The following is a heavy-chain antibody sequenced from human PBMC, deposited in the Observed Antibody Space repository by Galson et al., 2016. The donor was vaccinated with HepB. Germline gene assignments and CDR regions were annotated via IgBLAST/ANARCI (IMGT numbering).Heavy chain of an antibody. V-gene: IGHV5-51*01. CDR2: INPADSGT. CDR3: ARHPGRPAGSLDY. J-gene: IGHJ4*02. D-gene: IGHD6-19*01. CDR1: GNSFINRW. Sequence: QSGAEVKKPGESLKISCKGPGNSFINRWIGWVRQMPGKGLEWMGLINPADSGTAYSPSFQGQVTFSVDQSSTTAYLQWSSLKSSDTAMYYCARHPGRPAGSLDYWGQGTLVTVSS.